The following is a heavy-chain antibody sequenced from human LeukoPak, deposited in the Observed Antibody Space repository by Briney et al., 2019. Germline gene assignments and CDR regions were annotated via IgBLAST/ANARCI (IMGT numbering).Heavy chain of an antibody. CDR2: INPSGGST. V-gene: IGHV1-46*01. D-gene: IGHD1-26*01. CDR3: ARLGGATMPFDY. CDR1: GYTFTSYY. Sequence: ASVKVSCKASGYTFTSYYMHWVRQAPGQGLEWMGIINPSGGSTSYAQKFQGRVTMTRDTSTSTVYMELSSLRSEDTAMYYCARLGGATMPFDYWGQGTLVTVSS. J-gene: IGHJ4*02.